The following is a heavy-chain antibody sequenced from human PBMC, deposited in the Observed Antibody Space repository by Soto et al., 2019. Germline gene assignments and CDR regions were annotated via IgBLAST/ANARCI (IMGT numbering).Heavy chain of an antibody. D-gene: IGHD3-9*01. V-gene: IGHV1-46*03. CDR2: INPSGGST. CDR1: GYTFTSYY. Sequence: GASVKVSCKASGYTFTSYYMHWVRQAPGQGLEWMGIINPSGGSTSYAQKFQGRVTMTRDTSTSTVYMELSSLRSEDTAVYYCASAPPYYDILIGYPVLDYWGQGTLVTVSS. CDR3: ASAPPYYDILIGYPVLDY. J-gene: IGHJ4*02.